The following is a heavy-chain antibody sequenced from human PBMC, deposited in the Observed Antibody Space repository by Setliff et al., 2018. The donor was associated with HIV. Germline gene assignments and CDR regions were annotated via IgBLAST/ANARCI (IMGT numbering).Heavy chain of an antibody. V-gene: IGHV3-33*01. CDR1: GFTFSTYG. CDR3: ARDREESLWFGDLKYMDV. Sequence: LRLSCAASGFTFSTYGMHWVRQAPGQGLEWVAIIWYDGSEKHFADSVKCRFTISRDNSKNTVYLQMNSLRAEDTAVYYCARDREESLWFGDLKYMDVWGKGTTVTVSS. CDR2: IWYDGSEK. D-gene: IGHD3-10*01. J-gene: IGHJ6*03.